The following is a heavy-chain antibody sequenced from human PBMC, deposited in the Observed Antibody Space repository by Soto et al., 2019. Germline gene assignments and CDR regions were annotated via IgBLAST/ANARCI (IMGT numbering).Heavy chain of an antibody. CDR1: GLTFEDYA. D-gene: IGHD2-21*01. Sequence: EVQLVESGGGLVQPGRSLRLSCEASGLTFEDYAMHWIRQAPGKGLEWVAGINWNSGSTGYADSVKGRFTISRDNVNNSLHLEMSTLKAEDTAMYNCARGRGALTVISNWFDPWGQGTLVTVSS. J-gene: IGHJ5*02. CDR3: ARGRGALTVISNWFDP. CDR2: INWNSGST. V-gene: IGHV3-9*01.